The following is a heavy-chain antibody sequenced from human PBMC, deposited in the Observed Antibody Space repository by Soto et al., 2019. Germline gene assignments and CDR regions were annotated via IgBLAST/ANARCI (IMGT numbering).Heavy chain of an antibody. CDR1: GFTFSSYS. J-gene: IGHJ6*02. CDR2: ISSSGSTI. V-gene: IGHV3-48*04. Sequence: EVQLVEPGGGLVQPGGSLRLSCAASGFTFSSYSMNWVRQAPGKGLEWVSYISSSGSTIYYADSVKGRFTISRDNAKNSLYLQMNSLRAEDTAVYYCARDAIFNGDYGSYYYYGMDVWGQGTTVTVSS. CDR3: ARDAIFNGDYGSYYYYGMDV. D-gene: IGHD4-17*01.